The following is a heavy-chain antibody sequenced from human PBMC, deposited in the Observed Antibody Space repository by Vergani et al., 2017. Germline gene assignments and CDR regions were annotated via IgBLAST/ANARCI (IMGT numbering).Heavy chain of an antibody. Sequence: QVQLVQSGAEVKKPGSSVKVSCKASGGTFSSYAISWVRQAPGQGLEWMGGIIPIFGTANYAQKFQGRVTITADKSTSTAYMELSSLRSEDTAVYYCARASRVYYGSGSQNLNPYNWFDPWAREPWSPSPQ. V-gene: IGHV1-69*06. D-gene: IGHD3-10*01. CDR3: ARASRVYYGSGSQNLNPYNWFDP. J-gene: IGHJ5*02. CDR1: GGTFSSYA. CDR2: IIPIFGTA.